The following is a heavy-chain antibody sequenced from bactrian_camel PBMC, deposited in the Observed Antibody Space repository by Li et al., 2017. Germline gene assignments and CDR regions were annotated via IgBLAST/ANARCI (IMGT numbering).Heavy chain of an antibody. D-gene: IGHD4*01. CDR2: IRTGTTLT. Sequence: QLVESGGGSVQPGGSLRLSCTSSTDMLSNYFMGWFRQAPGKERKGVAAIRTGTTLTLYDDSVQGRFTISQDSAKNTLYMQMNSLKTEDTAVYYCAADFVFVFPRYDSAYCSDRLGTQVTVS. J-gene: IGHJ4*01. CDR1: TDMLSNYF. V-gene: IGHV3S53*01.